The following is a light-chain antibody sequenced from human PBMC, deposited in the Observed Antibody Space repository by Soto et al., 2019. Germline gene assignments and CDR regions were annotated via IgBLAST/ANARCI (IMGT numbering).Light chain of an antibody. Sequence: EIVMTQSPATLSVSPGGRATLSCRASRSISSNLAWFQQKPGQAPRLLISGASTRATGTPARFSGSGSGTEFTLTISSLQSEDFAVYYCQQYNSWPQTFGLGTKVDIK. CDR2: GAS. CDR1: RSISSN. CDR3: QQYNSWPQT. J-gene: IGKJ1*01. V-gene: IGKV3-15*01.